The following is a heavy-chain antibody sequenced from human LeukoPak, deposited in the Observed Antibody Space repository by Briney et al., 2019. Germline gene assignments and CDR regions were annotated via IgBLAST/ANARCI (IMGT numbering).Heavy chain of an antibody. CDR2: ISSSSSYI. CDR3: ARGRSGSYLFYYYYMDV. J-gene: IGHJ6*03. CDR1: GFTFSSYS. V-gene: IGHV3-21*01. D-gene: IGHD1-26*01. Sequence: GGSLRLSCAASGFTFSSYSMNWVRQAPGKGLEWVSSISSSSSYIHYADSVKGRFTISRDNAKNSLYLQMNSLRADDTAVYYCARGRSGSYLFYYYYMDVWGKGTTVTVSS.